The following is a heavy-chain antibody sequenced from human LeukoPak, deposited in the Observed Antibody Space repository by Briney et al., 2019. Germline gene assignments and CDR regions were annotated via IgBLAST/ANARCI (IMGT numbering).Heavy chain of an antibody. Sequence: ASVKVSCKASGGTFSSYGINWVRQAPGQGLEWMGGIIPIFGTAKYAQKFQGRVTITADKSTSTAYMELSSLRSEDTAVYYCAGYDYGDSYYFDYWGQGTLVTVSS. CDR2: IIPIFGTA. CDR3: AGYDYGDSYYFDY. V-gene: IGHV1-69*06. D-gene: IGHD4-17*01. CDR1: GGTFSSYG. J-gene: IGHJ4*02.